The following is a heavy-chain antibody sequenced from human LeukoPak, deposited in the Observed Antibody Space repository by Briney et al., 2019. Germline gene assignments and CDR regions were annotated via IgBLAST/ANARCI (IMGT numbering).Heavy chain of an antibody. CDR3: ARDTPGGYYYDSSGYYFGDY. D-gene: IGHD3-22*01. J-gene: IGHJ4*02. V-gene: IGHV3-23*01. Sequence: PGGSLRLSCAASGFTFSNYGMSWVRQAPGKGLEWVSGISGGGGSTYYADSVKGRFTISRDNSKNTLYLQMNSLRAEDTAVYYCARDTPGGYYYDSSGYYFGDYWGQGTLVTVSS. CDR1: GFTFSNYG. CDR2: ISGGGGST.